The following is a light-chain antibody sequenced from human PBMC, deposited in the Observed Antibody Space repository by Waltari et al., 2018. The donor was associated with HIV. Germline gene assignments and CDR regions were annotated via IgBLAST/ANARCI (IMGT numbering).Light chain of an antibody. J-gene: IGKJ4*01. Sequence: DVVLTQSPLSLPVTLGQPASISCRPSQSLVYGDGNTYLNWFHQRPDQSPRRLIYEVSKRDSGVPERFSGSGSGAEFTLKISRVEADDVGIYYCMQGTHWPLTFGGGTTVEIK. CDR2: EVS. CDR3: MQGTHWPLT. V-gene: IGKV2-30*01. CDR1: QSLVYGDGNTY.